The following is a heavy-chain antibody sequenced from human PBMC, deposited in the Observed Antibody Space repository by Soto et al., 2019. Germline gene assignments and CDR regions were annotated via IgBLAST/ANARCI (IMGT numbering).Heavy chain of an antibody. Sequence: QITLKESGPTLVKPTQTLTLTCTFSGFSLSSTRIAVGWIRQPPGKALEWLALIYWDDDKRYSPFLKSRLTITKDTSKNQVVLTMSNMDPVDTARYYCAHIVVAGLGYYFDYGGQGTLVTVSS. J-gene: IGHJ4*02. V-gene: IGHV2-5*02. CDR3: AHIVVAGLGYYFDY. D-gene: IGHD6-19*01. CDR1: GFSLSSTRIA. CDR2: IYWDDDK.